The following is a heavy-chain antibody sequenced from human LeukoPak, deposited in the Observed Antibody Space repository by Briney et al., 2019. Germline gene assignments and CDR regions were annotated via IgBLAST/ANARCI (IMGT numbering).Heavy chain of an antibody. CDR3: ARVLGSSGYAGDWRFDL. CDR1: GASISLYY. V-gene: IGHV4-4*07. J-gene: IGHJ2*01. D-gene: IGHD3-22*01. CDR2: VHATGTT. Sequence: LETLSLTCTVSGASISLYYWSWVRQSAGKQPEWIGRVHATGTTNYNPSLRSRVSLSVDTFKKQFPLKLNSVTAADTAVYYCARVLGSSGYAGDWRFDLWGRGTLVTVSS.